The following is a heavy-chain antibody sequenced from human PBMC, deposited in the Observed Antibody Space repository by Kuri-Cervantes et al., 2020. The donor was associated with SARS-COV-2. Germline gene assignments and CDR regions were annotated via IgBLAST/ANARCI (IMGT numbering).Heavy chain of an antibody. D-gene: IGHD3-10*01. J-gene: IGHJ6*03. Sequence: AVTVSCKASGGIFSSYAISWVRQATGQGLEWMGGIFPIFGTAKYAKKFQGRVTITADESTSTDYMEMTILRSDDTAVYYCSRGTSFGAYGSGSYYNRDYYYYMDVWGKGTRVTVSS. CDR1: GGIFSSYA. CDR3: SRGTSFGAYGSGSYYNRDYYYYMDV. CDR2: IFPIFGTA. V-gene: IGHV1-69*13.